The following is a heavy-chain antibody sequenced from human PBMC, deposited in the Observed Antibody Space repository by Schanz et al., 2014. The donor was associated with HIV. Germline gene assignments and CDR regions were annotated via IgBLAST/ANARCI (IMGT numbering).Heavy chain of an antibody. D-gene: IGHD3-22*01. V-gene: IGHV3-30*18. CDR2: ISYDGVNK. CDR1: GFSFDSFG. Sequence: QVQLVESGGGVVQPGRSLRLSCVASGFSFDSFGMHWVRQAPGKGLEWVAVISYDGVNKHFADSVKGRFTISRDNSKNTLYLQMTTLRIDDTAVYYCAKPEYDSRGNSQSHFDYWGQGTLVTVSS. CDR3: AKPEYDSRGNSQSHFDY. J-gene: IGHJ4*02.